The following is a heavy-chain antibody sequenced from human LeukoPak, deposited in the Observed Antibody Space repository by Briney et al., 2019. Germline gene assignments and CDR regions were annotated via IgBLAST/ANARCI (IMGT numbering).Heavy chain of an antibody. CDR3: ARGPVAGTLDAFDI. D-gene: IGHD6-19*01. CDR1: GGSLISGSYY. V-gene: IGHV4-61*02. CDR2: IFNSGST. J-gene: IGHJ3*02. Sequence: SQTLSLTCTVSGGSLISGSYYWIWIRQPAGKGLEWIGRIFNSGSTNYNPSLKSRVTISVDTSKNHFSLKLSSVTAADTAVYYCARGPVAGTLDAFDIWGQGTMVTVSS.